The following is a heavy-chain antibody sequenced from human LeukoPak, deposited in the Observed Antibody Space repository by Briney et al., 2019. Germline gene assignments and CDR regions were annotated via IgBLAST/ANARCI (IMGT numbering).Heavy chain of an antibody. J-gene: IGHJ4*02. CDR2: IKSKTDGGTT. D-gene: IGHD3-16*01. CDR1: GFTFSNVW. Sequence: GGSLRLSCAASGFTFSNVWMNWVRQAPGKGLEWVGRIKSKTDGGTTDFAAPVKGRLATSRDDSKNTLSLQMNSLKTEDTGVYYCTQGGTKAYSWGQGTLVTVSS. CDR3: TQGGTKAYS. V-gene: IGHV3-15*01.